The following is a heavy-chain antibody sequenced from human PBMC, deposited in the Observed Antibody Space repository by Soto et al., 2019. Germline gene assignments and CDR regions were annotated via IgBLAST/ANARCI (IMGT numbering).Heavy chain of an antibody. CDR3: ARGGGTTLAPLP. Sequence: ASVKVSCKASGYTFTGYFMHWVRQAPGEGLEWMGWVNPNSGATKYAPKFQGRVTMTRDTSNRTAYLELSRLTSDDTAIYYCARGGGTTLAPLPWGQGTPVTVSS. CDR1: GYTFTGYF. D-gene: IGHD3-16*01. CDR2: VNPNSGAT. V-gene: IGHV1-2*02. J-gene: IGHJ5*02.